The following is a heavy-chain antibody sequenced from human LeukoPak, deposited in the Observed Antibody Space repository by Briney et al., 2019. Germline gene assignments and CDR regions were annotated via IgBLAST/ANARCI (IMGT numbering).Heavy chain of an antibody. J-gene: IGHJ4*02. D-gene: IGHD4-11*01. V-gene: IGHV3-48*01. CDR3: AREGSYSNYVDY. CDR2: ISSGGSIV. CDR1: GFTFGDYN. Sequence: GGSLRLSCAASGFTFGDYNMDWVRQAPGKGLEWVSFISSGGSIVYYADSVKGRFTISRDSAKNSLDLQMTSLRAEDTAVYYCAREGSYSNYVDYWGQGTLVTVSS.